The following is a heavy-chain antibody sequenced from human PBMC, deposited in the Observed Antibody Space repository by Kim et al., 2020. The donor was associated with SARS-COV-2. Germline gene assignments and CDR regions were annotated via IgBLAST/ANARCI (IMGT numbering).Heavy chain of an antibody. Sequence: GGSLRLSCAASGFTFSGSAMHWVRQASGKGLEWVGRIRRKANSYATAYAASGKGRFTISRDDSKNTAYLQMNSLKTEDTAVYYCTTGYCSGGSCYLYYYYGMDVWGQGTTVTVSS. J-gene: IGHJ6*02. CDR2: IRRKANSYAT. CDR1: GFTFSGSA. D-gene: IGHD2-15*01. CDR3: TTGYCSGGSCYLYYYYGMDV. V-gene: IGHV3-73*01.